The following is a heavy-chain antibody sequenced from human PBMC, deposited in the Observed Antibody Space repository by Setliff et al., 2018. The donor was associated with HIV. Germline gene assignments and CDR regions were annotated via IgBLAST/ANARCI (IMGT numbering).Heavy chain of an antibody. CDR2: IYSGGST. V-gene: IGHV3-53*01. Sequence: QTGGSLRLSCAASGFTVSSNYMSWVRQAPGKGLEWVSVIYSGGSTYYADSVKGRFTISRDNSKNTLYLQMNSLRAEDTAVYYCARATYYYDSSGYYPIWGQGTMVTVSS. CDR3: ARATYYYDSSGYYPI. J-gene: IGHJ3*02. CDR1: GFTVSSNY. D-gene: IGHD3-22*01.